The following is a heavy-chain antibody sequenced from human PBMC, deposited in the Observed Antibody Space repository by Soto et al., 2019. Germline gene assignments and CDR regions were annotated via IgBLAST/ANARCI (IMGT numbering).Heavy chain of an antibody. Sequence: QVQLVQSGAEVKQPGASVTVSCTASGGALSTLSINWMRQTPGQGLEWMGGVIDIFGTSSFAQKVQGRVTFTADESTTTAYMELSGLTSEDTAIYFCATGKLSMAGQHFDYWGQGTLVTVSS. CDR3: ATGKLSMAGQHFDY. CDR1: GGALSTLS. V-gene: IGHV1-69*01. J-gene: IGHJ4*02. CDR2: VIDIFGTS. D-gene: IGHD3-10*01.